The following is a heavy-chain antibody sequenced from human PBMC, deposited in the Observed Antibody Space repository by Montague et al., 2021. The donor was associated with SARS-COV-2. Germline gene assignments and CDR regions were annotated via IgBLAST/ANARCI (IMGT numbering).Heavy chain of an antibody. Sequence: SETLSLTCTVSGDSITNNYYWGWIRQPPGKGLEWIGTIYHGGTIYYNPSLKSRVTISVDTSNNQFSLKLTSVTAADTAVYYCARRHIVASNRAFDYWGQGTLVTVSS. J-gene: IGHJ4*02. V-gene: IGHV4-38-2*02. D-gene: IGHD2-21*01. CDR2: IYHGGTI. CDR1: GDSITNNYY. CDR3: ARRHIVASNRAFDY.